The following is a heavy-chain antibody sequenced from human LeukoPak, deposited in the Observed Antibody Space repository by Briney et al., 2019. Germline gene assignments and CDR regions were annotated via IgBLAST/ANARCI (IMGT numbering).Heavy chain of an antibody. V-gene: IGHV3-23*01. Sequence: PGESLKISCAASGFTFSSYAMSWVRQAPGKGLEWVSAISGSGGSTYYADSVKGRFTISRDNSKNTLYLQMNSLRAEDTAVYYCAKDYRGDMITFGGVIDPYWGQGTLVTVSS. D-gene: IGHD3-16*02. CDR2: ISGSGGST. CDR3: AKDYRGDMITFGGVIDPY. J-gene: IGHJ4*02. CDR1: GFTFSSYA.